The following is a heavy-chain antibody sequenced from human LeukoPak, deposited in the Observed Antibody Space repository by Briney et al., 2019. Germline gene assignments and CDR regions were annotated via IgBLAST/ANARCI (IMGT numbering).Heavy chain of an antibody. V-gene: IGHV3-73*01. CDR2: IRTKALSYAT. CDR1: GFTFSGSA. D-gene: IGHD1-1*01. Sequence: GGSLRLSCAASGFTFSGSAIHWVRQASGKGLEWVGHIRTKALSYATAYAASVKGRFTISRDNSKNTLYLQMNNLRAEDTAVYSCAKDAPPPYIINWYGTFDIWGQGTMVTVSS. CDR3: AKDAPPPYIINWYGTFDI. J-gene: IGHJ3*02.